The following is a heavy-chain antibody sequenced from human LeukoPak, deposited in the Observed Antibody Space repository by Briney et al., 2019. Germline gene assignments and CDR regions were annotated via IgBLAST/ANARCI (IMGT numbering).Heavy chain of an antibody. CDR2: INQNGGQS. Sequence: GGSLRLSCEASGFSFSNYWMTWVRQAPGKGLEWVADINQNGGQSYYVDSVKGRFTLSRDNAKSSLFLQLNSLRAEDTAAYYCVKNSGWYCLDYWGQGIMVIVSS. D-gene: IGHD6-13*01. CDR1: GFSFSNYW. J-gene: IGHJ4*02. CDR3: VKNSGWYCLDY. V-gene: IGHV3-7*03.